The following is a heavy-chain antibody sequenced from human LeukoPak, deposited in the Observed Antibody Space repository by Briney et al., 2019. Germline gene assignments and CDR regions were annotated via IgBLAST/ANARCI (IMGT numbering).Heavy chain of an antibody. CDR1: GFTFSSYA. CDR3: AKERNWGFFDY. Sequence: PGGSLILSCAASGFTFSSYAMSWVRQAPGKGLEWVSAISGDGDNTYYADSVKGRFTISRDNSKNTLCLQMNSLRAEDTAVYYCAKERNWGFFDYWGQGTLVTVSS. V-gene: IGHV3-23*01. D-gene: IGHD7-27*01. CDR2: ISGDGDNT. J-gene: IGHJ4*02.